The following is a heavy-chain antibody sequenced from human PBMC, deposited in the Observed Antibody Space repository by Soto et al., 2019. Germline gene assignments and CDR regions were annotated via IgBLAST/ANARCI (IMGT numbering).Heavy chain of an antibody. V-gene: IGHV4-30-4*02. CDR1: GGSISSGDYY. Sequence: SETLSLTCTVSGGSISSGDYYWSWIRQPPGKGLEWIGYIYYSGSTYYNPSGGSTSYAQKFQGRVTMTRDTSTSTVYMELSSLRSEDTAVYYCARPLESRLVTEADLDYWGQGTLVTVSS. CDR2: IYYSGST. D-gene: IGHD6-6*01. J-gene: IGHJ4*02. CDR3: ARPLESRLVTEADLDY.